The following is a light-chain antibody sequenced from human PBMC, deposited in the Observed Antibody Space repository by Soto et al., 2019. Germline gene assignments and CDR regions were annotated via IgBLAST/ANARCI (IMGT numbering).Light chain of an antibody. CDR1: QSVLYSSNNRNY. J-gene: IGKJ1*01. Sequence: DIVMPQSPDSLAVSLGQRATINYKSSQSVLYSSNNRNYLAWYQQKPGQPPKLLIYWASTRESGVPDRFSGSGSGTDFTLTISSLQAEDVAVYYCQQYYSLWTFGQGTKVDIK. CDR3: QQYYSLWT. CDR2: WAS. V-gene: IGKV4-1*01.